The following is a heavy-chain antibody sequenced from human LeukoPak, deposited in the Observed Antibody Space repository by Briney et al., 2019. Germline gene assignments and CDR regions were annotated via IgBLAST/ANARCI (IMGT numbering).Heavy chain of an antibody. CDR2: ISGSGGST. Sequence: GGSLRLSCAASGFTFSSYAMSWVRQAPGKGLEWISAISGSGGSTYYADSVKGRFTISRDNSKNTLYLQMNSLRAEDTAVYYCAKDLTIFGVVIPYDWGQGTLVTVSS. D-gene: IGHD3-3*01. V-gene: IGHV3-23*01. J-gene: IGHJ4*02. CDR1: GFTFSSYA. CDR3: AKDLTIFGVVIPYD.